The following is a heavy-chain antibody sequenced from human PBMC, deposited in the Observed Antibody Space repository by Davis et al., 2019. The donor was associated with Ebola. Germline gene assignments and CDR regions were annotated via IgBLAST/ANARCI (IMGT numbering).Heavy chain of an antibody. CDR3: ARLEYLPGNWFDP. CDR1: GGSFSGYY. V-gene: IGHV4-34*01. D-gene: IGHD2-2*01. Sequence: MPSETLSLTCAVYGGSFSGYYWSWIRQHPGKGLEWIGYIYYSGSTYYNPSLKSRVTISVDTSKNQFSLKLSSGTAADTAVYYCARLEYLPGNWFDPWGQGTLVTVSS. J-gene: IGHJ5*02. CDR2: IYYSGST.